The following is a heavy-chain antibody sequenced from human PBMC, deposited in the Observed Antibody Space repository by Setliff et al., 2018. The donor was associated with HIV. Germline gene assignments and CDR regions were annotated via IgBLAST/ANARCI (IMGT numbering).Heavy chain of an antibody. D-gene: IGHD6-13*01. V-gene: IGHV1-2*02. J-gene: IGHJ6*02. CDR1: GYTFTGYY. CDR3: ARVPYLEQLTYYYYYGMDV. Sequence: ASVKVSCKASGYTFTGYYMHWVRQAPGQGLEWMGWINPNSGGTNYAQKFQGRVTMTRDTSISTAYMELSRLRSDDSAVYYCARVPYLEQLTYYYYYGMDVWGQGTTVTVSS. CDR2: INPNSGGT.